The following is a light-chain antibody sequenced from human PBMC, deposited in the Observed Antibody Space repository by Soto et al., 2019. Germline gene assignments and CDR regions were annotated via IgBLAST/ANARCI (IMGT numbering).Light chain of an antibody. V-gene: IGKV4-1*01. Sequence: IVRTQSPDSLAVSLGERATINCKSSQSVLYSSNNKNYLAWYQQKLGQPPKLLIRWASTRESGVPDRFSGSGSGTDFTLTISSLQAEDVAVYYCQQYYSTPWTFGQRTKVDIK. CDR3: QQYYSTPWT. CDR2: WAS. CDR1: QSVLYSSNNKNY. J-gene: IGKJ1*01.